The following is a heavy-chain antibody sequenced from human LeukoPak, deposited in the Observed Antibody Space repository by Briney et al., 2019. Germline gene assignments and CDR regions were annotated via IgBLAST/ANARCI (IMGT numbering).Heavy chain of an antibody. J-gene: IGHJ4*02. CDR2: ISGSGGST. V-gene: IGHV3-23*01. CDR1: AFTFRSYA. D-gene: IGHD5-18*01. Sequence: GGSLRLSCAASAFTFRSYAMIWVRQAPGKGLGWVSGISGSGGSTYYSDSAKGRFTISRDNSNNTLYLQMNSLRAEDTAEYYCAKGAASRGYTYVANWGQGTLVTVSS. CDR3: AKGAASRGYTYVAN.